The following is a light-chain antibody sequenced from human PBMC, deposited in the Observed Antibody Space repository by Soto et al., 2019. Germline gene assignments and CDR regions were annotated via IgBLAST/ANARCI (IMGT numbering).Light chain of an antibody. J-gene: IGKJ4*01. Sequence: EIVMTQSPTNLYVSPGERATLSCRASQSVKSYLAWYQQKPGQAPRVLIYGASTRATGIPARFSGSGSGTEFTLTISNLQSEDFAVYYCQQYNDWPPLTFGGGTKVEIK. CDR2: GAS. CDR3: QQYNDWPPLT. V-gene: IGKV3-15*01. CDR1: QSVKSY.